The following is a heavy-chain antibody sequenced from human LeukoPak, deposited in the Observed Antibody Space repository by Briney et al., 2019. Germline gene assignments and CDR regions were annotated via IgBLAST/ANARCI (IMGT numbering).Heavy chain of an antibody. D-gene: IGHD6-13*01. CDR2: INPNSGGT. Sequence: ASVKVSCKASGYTFTGYYMHWVRQAPGQGLEWMGWINPNSGGTNYAQKFQGRVTMTRDTSTSTVYMELSSLRSEDTAVYYCARDGPSSSWYSLVGAFDIWGQGTMVTVSS. J-gene: IGHJ3*02. CDR1: GYTFTGYY. V-gene: IGHV1-2*02. CDR3: ARDGPSSSWYSLVGAFDI.